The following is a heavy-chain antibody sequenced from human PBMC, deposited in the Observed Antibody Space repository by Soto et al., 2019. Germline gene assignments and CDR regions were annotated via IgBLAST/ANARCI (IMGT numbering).Heavy chain of an antibody. J-gene: IGHJ4*02. D-gene: IGHD3-22*01. V-gene: IGHV3-21*06. CDR1: GFIFSSSD. Sequence: EGQLVESGGGLVEPGGSLRLSCEASGFIFSSSDMTWVRQAPGKGLEYVSSINYNGIYTFYAEPAKGRFTISRDNAKNSLYLQMYSLTAEDTAVYFCERQSNSDISGYDYFDYWGQGTLVIVSS. CDR3: ERQSNSDISGYDYFDY. CDR2: INYNGIYT.